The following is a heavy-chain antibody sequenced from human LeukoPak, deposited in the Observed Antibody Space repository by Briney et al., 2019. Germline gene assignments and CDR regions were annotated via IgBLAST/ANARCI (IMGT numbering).Heavy chain of an antibody. J-gene: IGHJ5*02. Sequence: PSETLSLTCTVSGGSISSSSYYWGWIRQPPGKGLEWIGSIYYSGSTNYNPSLKSRVTISVDTSKNQFSLKLSSVTAADTAVYYCARFHSGSYFNWFDPWGQGTLVTVSS. V-gene: IGHV4-39*07. CDR2: IYYSGST. CDR3: ARFHSGSYFNWFDP. D-gene: IGHD1-26*01. CDR1: GGSISSSSYY.